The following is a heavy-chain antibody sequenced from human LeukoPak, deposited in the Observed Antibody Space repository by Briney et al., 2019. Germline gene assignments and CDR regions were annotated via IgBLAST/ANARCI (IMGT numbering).Heavy chain of an antibody. CDR2: ISGSGGSA. D-gene: IGHD1-26*01. J-gene: IGHJ4*02. Sequence: GGSLRLSCAASGFTFSSYAMNWVRQAPGKGLEWVSFISGSGGSAYYPDSVKGRFTISRDNSKNTLDLQMTSLSAEDTAVYYCARDPTPRWELLPYFDYWGQGARVTVSS. CDR3: ARDPTPRWELLPYFDY. CDR1: GFTFSSYA. V-gene: IGHV3-23*01.